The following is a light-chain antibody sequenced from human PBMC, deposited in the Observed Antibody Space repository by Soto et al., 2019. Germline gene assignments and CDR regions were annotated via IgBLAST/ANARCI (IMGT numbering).Light chain of an antibody. Sequence: IQMTHSPSTLSASFGDRVTITFRASQGLSTWLAWYQQKPGKAPKLLVYDASSLESGVPSRFSGSGSGTEFTLSISSLQSEHLGVYYCQQDSSWPLTFGGGTKVDI. CDR1: QGLSTW. CDR3: QQDSSWPLT. CDR2: DAS. V-gene: IGKV1-5*01. J-gene: IGKJ4*01.